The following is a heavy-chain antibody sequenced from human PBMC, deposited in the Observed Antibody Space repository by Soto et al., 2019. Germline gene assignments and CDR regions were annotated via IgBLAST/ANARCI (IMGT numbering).Heavy chain of an antibody. CDR2: IVVGSGNT. J-gene: IGHJ4*02. CDR3: AAGEYHDTSGYSSDY. CDR1: GFTFITST. D-gene: IGHD3-3*01. V-gene: IGHV1-58*01. Sequence: QMQLVQSGPEVKKPGTSVKVSCKVSGFTFITSTVQWERQARGQPLEWIGWIVVGSGNTIYAQKFQERVTFTRDESTSTAYMELSSLRSEDTGVYYCAAGEYHDTSGYSSDYWGQGTLVTVSS.